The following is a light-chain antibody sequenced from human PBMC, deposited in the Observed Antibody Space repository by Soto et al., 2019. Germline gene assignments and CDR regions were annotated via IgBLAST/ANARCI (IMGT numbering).Light chain of an antibody. J-gene: IGKJ1*01. CDR1: QSVSTN. Sequence: EIVMTQSPATLSVSPRERATLSCRASQSVSTNLAWYQQKPGQAPILLIYGASTRAAGVPARFSGSGSGTEFTLTIGSLQSEDFAVYSCQQYDNWPPWTFGQGTKVELK. CDR3: QQYDNWPPWT. CDR2: GAS. V-gene: IGKV3-15*01.